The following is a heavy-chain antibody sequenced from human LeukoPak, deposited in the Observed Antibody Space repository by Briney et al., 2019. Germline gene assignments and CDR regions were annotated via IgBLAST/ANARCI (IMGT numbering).Heavy chain of an antibody. CDR2: IGTAGDT. Sequence: PGGSLRLSCAASGFTFSDYDMHWGRQATGKGLEWVSAIGTAGDTYYTGSVKGRFTTSRENAKNSLYLQMNSLRAGDTAVYYCARVAKERVGGVYYFDYWGQGTLVTVSS. J-gene: IGHJ4*02. D-gene: IGHD1-1*01. CDR1: GFTFSDYD. V-gene: IGHV3-13*01. CDR3: ARVAKERVGGVYYFDY.